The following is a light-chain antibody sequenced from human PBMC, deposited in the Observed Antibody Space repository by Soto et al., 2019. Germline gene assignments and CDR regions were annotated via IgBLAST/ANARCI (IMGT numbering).Light chain of an antibody. V-gene: IGKV1-9*01. J-gene: IGKJ3*01. CDR3: QQGGT. CDR2: AAS. Sequence: DIQLTQSPSFLSASVGDRVTITCRANQGISSYLAWYQQKPGKAPKLLIYAASTLQSGVPSRFSGSGSGTEFTLTMSSLQPEDFATYYCQQGGTFGPGTKVDI. CDR1: QGISSY.